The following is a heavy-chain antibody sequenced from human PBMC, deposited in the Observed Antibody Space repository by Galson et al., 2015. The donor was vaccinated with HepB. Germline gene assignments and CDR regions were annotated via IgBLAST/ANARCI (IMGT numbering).Heavy chain of an antibody. J-gene: IGHJ4*02. CDR2: ISYDGSNK. V-gene: IGHV3-30*04. D-gene: IGHD3-9*01. Sequence: SLRLSCAASGFTFSSYAMHWVRQAPGKGLEWVAVISYDGSNKYYADSVKGRFTISRDNSKNTLYLQMNSLRAEDTAVYYCAREGGLRYFDWSILYGYFDYWGQGTLVTVSS. CDR1: GFTFSSYA. CDR3: AREGGLRYFDWSILYGYFDY.